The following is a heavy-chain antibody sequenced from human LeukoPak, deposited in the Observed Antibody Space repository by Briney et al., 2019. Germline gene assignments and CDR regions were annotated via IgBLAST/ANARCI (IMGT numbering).Heavy chain of an antibody. J-gene: IGHJ4*02. V-gene: IGHV1-24*01. CDR2: FDPEHGKT. CDR1: GYTLTELS. CDR3: ATDLPRYYDSTSMLSSY. Sequence: ASVKVSCKVSGYTLTELSMHWVRQAPGKGLEWMGGFDPEHGKTIYAQKFQGRVTMTEDTSTDTAYMELSSQRSEDTAVYYCATDLPRYYDSTSMLSSYWGQGTLVTVSS. D-gene: IGHD3-22*01.